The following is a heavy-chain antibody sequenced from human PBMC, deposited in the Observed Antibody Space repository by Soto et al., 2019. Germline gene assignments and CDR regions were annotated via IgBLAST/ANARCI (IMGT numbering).Heavy chain of an antibody. Sequence: GGSLRLSCAASGFTFSSYGMLWARQAPGKGLVWVAVISYDGSNKYYADSVKGRFTISRDNSKNTLYLQMNSLRAEDTAVYYCAKDLYSSGWDDAFDIWGQGTMVTVSS. D-gene: IGHD6-19*01. J-gene: IGHJ3*02. CDR1: GFTFSSYG. CDR2: ISYDGSNK. V-gene: IGHV3-30*18. CDR3: AKDLYSSGWDDAFDI.